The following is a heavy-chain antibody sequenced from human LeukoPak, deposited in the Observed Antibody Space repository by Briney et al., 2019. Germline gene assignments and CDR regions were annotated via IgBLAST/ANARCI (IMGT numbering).Heavy chain of an antibody. CDR3: ARAQHRGWGFDY. V-gene: IGHV3-30*04. Sequence: GGSLRLSCAASGFTFSSYAMHWVRQAPGKGLEWVAVISYDGSYRHYADSVKGRFTISRDISMSTLYLQMNSLRTGDTAVYYCARAQHRGWGFDYWGQGTLVTVSS. J-gene: IGHJ4*02. CDR1: GFTFSSYA. CDR2: ISYDGSYR. D-gene: IGHD1-26*01.